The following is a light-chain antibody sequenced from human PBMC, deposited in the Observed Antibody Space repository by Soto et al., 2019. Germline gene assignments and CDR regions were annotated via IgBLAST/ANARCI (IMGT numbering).Light chain of an antibody. Sequence: DIQMTQSPSTLSASVGDRVTITCRASQSIATYLTWYQQKPGKAPKLLIYDASSLKSGVPSRFSGSGSGTEFTLTISSLQPDDFATYDGQHYNSYPITVGQGTRLEIK. J-gene: IGKJ5*01. CDR3: QHYNSYPIT. V-gene: IGKV1-5*01. CDR1: QSIATY. CDR2: DAS.